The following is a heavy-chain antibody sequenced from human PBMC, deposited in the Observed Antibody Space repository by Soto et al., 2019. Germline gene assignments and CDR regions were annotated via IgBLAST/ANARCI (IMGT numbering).Heavy chain of an antibody. CDR3: APPWNSAIFSMLRRSLEGFDI. D-gene: IGHD3-9*01. CDR2: IMSSVSYI. V-gene: IGHV3-21*01. CDR1: GFTFSNNS. Sequence: GGSLRLSCAASGFTFSNNSMKWVRQAPGKGLEWVSSIMSSVSYIYSADSVKGRFTLSRDNAKNLLYLQMTSLRAEDTAVYDCAPPWNSAIFSMLRRSLEGFDIWGKGTMGTVSS. J-gene: IGHJ3*02.